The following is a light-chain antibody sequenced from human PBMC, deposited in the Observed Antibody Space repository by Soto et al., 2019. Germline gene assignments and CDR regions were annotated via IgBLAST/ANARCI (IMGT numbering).Light chain of an antibody. CDR3: HQYNSYPWT. V-gene: IGKV1-5*03. CDR2: KGS. CDR1: QSISSR. Sequence: DIQMTQSPSTLYASVGDRATITCRATQSISSRLAWYQQKPGKAPKLLIYKGSSLDSGVPSRFSGSGSGTEFSLTISSLRPDDLATYYCHQYNSYPWTFGQVTKVEL. J-gene: IGKJ1*01.